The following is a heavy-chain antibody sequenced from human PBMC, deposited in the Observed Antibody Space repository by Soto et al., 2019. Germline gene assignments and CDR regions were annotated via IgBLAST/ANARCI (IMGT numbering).Heavy chain of an antibody. CDR2: IYPGDSDI. Sequence: PGESLKISCKGSGYSFTNYWIGWVRQMPDKGLEWMGIIYPGDSDIRYSPSFRGQVTISADKSISTAYLQWRSLKASDTAMYYCARHRGSGVYDAFDVWGQGTMVTVSS. D-gene: IGHD3-10*01. V-gene: IGHV5-51*01. CDR1: GYSFTNYW. J-gene: IGHJ3*01. CDR3: ARHRGSGVYDAFDV.